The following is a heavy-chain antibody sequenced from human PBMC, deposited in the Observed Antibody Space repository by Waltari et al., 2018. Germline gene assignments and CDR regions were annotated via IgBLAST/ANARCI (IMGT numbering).Heavy chain of an antibody. CDR3: ARHDGVGATEEYFQH. J-gene: IGHJ1*01. CDR1: GGSISSSSYY. D-gene: IGHD1-26*01. CDR2: IYYSGST. V-gene: IGHV4-39*01. Sequence: QLQLQESGPGLVKPSETLSLTCTVSGGSISSSSYYWGWIRQPPGKGLEWIGSIYYSGSTYYNPSLKSRVTISVNTSKNQFSLKLSSVTAADTAVYYCARHDGVGATEEYFQHWGQGTLVTVSS.